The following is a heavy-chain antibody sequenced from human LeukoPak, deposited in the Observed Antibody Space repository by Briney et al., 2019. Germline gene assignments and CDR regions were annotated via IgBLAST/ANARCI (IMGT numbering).Heavy chain of an antibody. D-gene: IGHD3-22*01. V-gene: IGHV4-59*01. CDR3: ARTGDSSGYYYASYYLDY. CDR2: IYYSEST. J-gene: IGHJ4*02. CDR1: GGSISSYY. Sequence: PSETLSLTCTVSGGSISSYYWSWIRQPPGKGLEWIGYIYYSESTNYNPSLKSRVTISVDTSKNQFSLRLSSVTAADTAVYYCARTGDSSGYYYASYYLDYWGQGTLVTVSS.